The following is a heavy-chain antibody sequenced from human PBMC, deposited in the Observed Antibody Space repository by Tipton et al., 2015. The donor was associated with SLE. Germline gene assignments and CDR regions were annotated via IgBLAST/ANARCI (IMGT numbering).Heavy chain of an antibody. J-gene: IGHJ3*02. V-gene: IGHV4-30-4*08. Sequence: TLSLTCTVSGDSISSGADYWTWIRQHPGKGLEWIGEINHSGDTKYTPSLKSRVTISEDTSKNQFSLKLNSVTAADTAVYYCARRNSESGAFDMWGQGTLVTVSS. CDR1: GDSISSGADY. D-gene: IGHD3-10*01. CDR2: INHSGDT. CDR3: ARRNSESGAFDM.